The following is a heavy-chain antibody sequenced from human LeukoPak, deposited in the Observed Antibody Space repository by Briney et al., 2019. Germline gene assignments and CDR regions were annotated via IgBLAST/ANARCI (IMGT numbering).Heavy chain of an antibody. CDR2: IYYSGST. D-gene: IGHD4-17*01. CDR3: ARDHYGDYGRYFDY. CDR1: GGSISSSSYY. J-gene: IGHJ4*02. Sequence: SETLSLTCTVSGGSISSSSYYWGWIRQPPGKGLDWIGYIYYSGSTNYNPSLKSRVTISVDTSKNQFSLKLSSVTAADTAVYYCARDHYGDYGRYFDYWGQGTLVTVSS. V-gene: IGHV4-61*01.